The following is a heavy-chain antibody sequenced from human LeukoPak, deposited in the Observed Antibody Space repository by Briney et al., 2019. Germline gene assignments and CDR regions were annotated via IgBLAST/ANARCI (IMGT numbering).Heavy chain of an antibody. CDR2: IKQDGSEK. V-gene: IGHV3-7*01. D-gene: IGHD2-15*01. J-gene: IGHJ3*02. CDR1: GFTFSSYW. Sequence: GGSLRLSCAASGFTFSSYWMSWVRQAPGKGLEWVAKIKQDGSEKYYVDSVKGRFTISRDNAKNSLYLQMNSLRAEDTAVYYCARYCSGGSCYFGAFDIWGQGTMVTVSS. CDR3: ARYCSGGSCYFGAFDI.